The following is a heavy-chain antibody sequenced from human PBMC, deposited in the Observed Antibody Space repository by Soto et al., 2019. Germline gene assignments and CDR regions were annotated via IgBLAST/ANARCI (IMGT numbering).Heavy chain of an antibody. V-gene: IGHV3-7*03. CDR1: GFRFSNYW. CDR2: INRDGGER. Sequence: GGSLRLSCAASGFRFSNYWMALVRQAPGKGLEWVANINRDGGERYHADSVRGRFTIFRDNSENSLYLQMNRLRAEDTAVYYCARDDKFCLDCWGRGTVVPVSS. CDR3: ARDDKFCLDC. J-gene: IGHJ4*02.